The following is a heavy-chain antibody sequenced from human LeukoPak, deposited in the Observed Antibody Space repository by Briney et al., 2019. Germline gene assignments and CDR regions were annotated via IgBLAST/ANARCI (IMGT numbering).Heavy chain of an antibody. CDR2: ISAYNGNT. J-gene: IGHJ6*02. CDR3: ARAGNYDFWSGGRYYYYGMDV. Sequence: ASVKVSCKASGYTFTSYGISWVRQAPGQGLEWMGWISAYNGNTNCAQKLQGRVTMTTDTSTSTAYMELRSLRSDDTAVYYCARAGNYDFWSGGRYYYYGMDVWGQGILVTVSS. CDR1: GYTFTSYG. D-gene: IGHD3-3*01. V-gene: IGHV1-18*01.